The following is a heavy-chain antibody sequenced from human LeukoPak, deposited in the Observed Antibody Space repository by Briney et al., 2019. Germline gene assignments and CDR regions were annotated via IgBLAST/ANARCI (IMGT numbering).Heavy chain of an antibody. CDR2: IYYSGST. V-gene: IGHV4-39*01. D-gene: IGHD3-10*01. CDR3: ARQLYNVWFGELLPFDY. J-gene: IGHJ4*02. CDR1: GGSISSSSYY. Sequence: SETLSLTCTVSGGSISSSSYYWGWIRQPPGKGLEWIGSIYYSGSTYYNPSLKSRVTISVDTSKNQFSLKLSSVTAADTAVYYRARQLYNVWFGELLPFDYWGRGTLVTVSS.